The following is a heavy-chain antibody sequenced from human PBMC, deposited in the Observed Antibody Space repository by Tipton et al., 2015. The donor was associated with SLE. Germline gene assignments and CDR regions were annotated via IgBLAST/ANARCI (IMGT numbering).Heavy chain of an antibody. CDR1: GGSFSGYH. CDR2: IADTGSP. Sequence: TLSLTCAVYGGSFSGYHWTWIRQPPGQGLEWIGEIADTGSPNYNPSLKSRVTISVDTSKNQFSLKLSSVTAADTAVYYCAGAVTFGGVRVWFDPWGQGTLVTVSS. CDR3: AGAVTFGGVRVWFDP. V-gene: IGHV4-34*01. D-gene: IGHD3-16*01. J-gene: IGHJ5*02.